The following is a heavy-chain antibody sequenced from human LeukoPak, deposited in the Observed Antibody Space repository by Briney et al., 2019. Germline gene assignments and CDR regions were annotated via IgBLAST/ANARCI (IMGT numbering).Heavy chain of an antibody. CDR2: ISSSGSTI. V-gene: IGHV3-48*03. D-gene: IGHD3-10*01. J-gene: IGHJ4*02. CDR1: GFTFSSYE. Sequence: GGSLRLSCAASGFTFSSYEMNWIRQAPGKGLEWVSYISSSGSTIYYADSVKGRFTISRDNAKNSLYLRMNSLRAEDTAVYYCARDKKDYYGSGSYYYFDYWGQGTLVTVSS. CDR3: ARDKKDYYGSGSYYYFDY.